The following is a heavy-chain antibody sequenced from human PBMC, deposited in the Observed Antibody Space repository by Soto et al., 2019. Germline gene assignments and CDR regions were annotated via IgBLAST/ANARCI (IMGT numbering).Heavy chain of an antibody. CDR1: DYG. V-gene: IGHV3-9*01. Sequence: DYGGRWVSKDTGKGLEWVSGISWNSGSIGYADSVKGRFTISRDNAKNSLYLQMNSLRAEDTALYYCAKDSAGMGRYYFDYWGQGTLVTVSS. CDR3: AKDSAGMGRYYFDY. CDR2: ISWNSGSI. J-gene: IGHJ4*02. D-gene: IGHD6-13*01.